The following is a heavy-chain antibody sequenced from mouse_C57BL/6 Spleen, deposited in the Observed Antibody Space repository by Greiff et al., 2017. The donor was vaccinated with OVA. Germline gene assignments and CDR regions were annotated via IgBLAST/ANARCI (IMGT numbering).Heavy chain of an antibody. CDR1: GYTFTSDW. J-gene: IGHJ2*01. CDR3: ARGGFSYGSSYSDY. D-gene: IGHD1-1*01. CDR2: INPSNGGT. V-gene: IGHV1-53*01. Sequence: VQLQQPGTELVKPGASVKLSCKASGYTFTSDWMHWVKQRPGQGLEWIGNINPSNGGTNYNEKFKSQATLTVDKSSSTAYMQLSSLTSEDSAVYYCARGGFSYGSSYSDYWGQGTTLTVSS.